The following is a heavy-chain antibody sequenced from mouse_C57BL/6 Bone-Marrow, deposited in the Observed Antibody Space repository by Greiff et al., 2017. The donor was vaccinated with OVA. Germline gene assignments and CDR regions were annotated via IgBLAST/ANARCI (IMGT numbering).Heavy chain of an antibody. J-gene: IGHJ1*03. Sequence: VHLVESGAELARPGASVKLSCKASGYTFTSYGISWVKQRTGQGLEWIGEIYPRSGNTYYNEKFKGKATLTADKSSSTAYMELRSLTSEDSAVYFCARGRYGSSYGYFDVWGTETTVTVSS. D-gene: IGHD1-1*01. CDR3: ARGRYGSSYGYFDV. CDR2: IYPRSGNT. CDR1: GYTFTSYG. V-gene: IGHV1-81*01.